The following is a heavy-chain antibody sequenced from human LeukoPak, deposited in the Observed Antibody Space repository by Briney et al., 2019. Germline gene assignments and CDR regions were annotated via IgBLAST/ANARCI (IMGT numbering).Heavy chain of an antibody. V-gene: IGHV4-59*01. CDR2: IYNSGT. CDR1: GDSITTYY. D-gene: IGHD4-17*01. Sequence: SETLSLTCTVSGDSITTYYWTWIRQPPGKGLEWIGYIYNSGTTYNPSLKSRVTISADTSKNQFSLEVTSVTAADTAVYYCARLRQAFGDQHVGWFDPWGQGILVTVSS. CDR3: ARLRQAFGDQHVGWFDP. J-gene: IGHJ5*02.